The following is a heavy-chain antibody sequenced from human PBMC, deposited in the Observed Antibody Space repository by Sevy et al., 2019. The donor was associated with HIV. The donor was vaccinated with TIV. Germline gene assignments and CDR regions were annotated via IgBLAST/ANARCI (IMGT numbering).Heavy chain of an antibody. J-gene: IGHJ3*02. CDR2: VSYDGTTK. CDR3: AKGSKATDCAFDI. V-gene: IGHV3-30*18. Sequence: GGSLRLSCAASGFTFSNYGMHWVRQAPGKGLDWVAVVSYDGTTKYYAESVRGRFTISRDNSKNMVYLQMNSLRAEDTAVFYCAKGSKATDCAFDIWGQGTMVTVSS. D-gene: IGHD2-21*01. CDR1: GFTFSNYG.